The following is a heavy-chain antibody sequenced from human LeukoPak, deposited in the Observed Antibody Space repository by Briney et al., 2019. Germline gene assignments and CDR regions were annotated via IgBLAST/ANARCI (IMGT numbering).Heavy chain of an antibody. CDR2: ISSSSSYI. V-gene: IGHV3-21*01. CDR1: GFTFSSYS. J-gene: IGHJ3*02. Sequence: PGGSLRLSCAASGFTFSSYSMNWVRQAPGKGLEWVSSISSSSSYIYYADSVKGRFTISRDNAKNTLSLQMNSLRGEDTAVYYCGREDRIVLGNDAFDIWGQGTMVTVSS. CDR3: GREDRIVLGNDAFDI. D-gene: IGHD2-8*01.